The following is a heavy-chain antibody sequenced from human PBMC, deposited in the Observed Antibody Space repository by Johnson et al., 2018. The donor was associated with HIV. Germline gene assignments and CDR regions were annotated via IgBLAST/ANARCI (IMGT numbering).Heavy chain of an antibody. V-gene: IGHV3-53*01. CDR1: GFTVSSNY. CDR3: ESKRVVVAWDDAFDI. Sequence: MQLVESGGGLIQPGGSLRLSCAASGFTVSSNYMSWVRQAPGKGLEWVSVIYSGGSTYYADSVKGRFTISRDNSKNTLYLQMNSLRAEDTAVYYCESKRVVVAWDDAFDIWGQGTMVTVSS. J-gene: IGHJ3*02. D-gene: IGHD2-21*01. CDR2: IYSGGST.